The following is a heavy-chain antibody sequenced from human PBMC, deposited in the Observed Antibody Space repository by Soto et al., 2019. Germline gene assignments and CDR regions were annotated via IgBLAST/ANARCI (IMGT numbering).Heavy chain of an antibody. Sequence: SETLSLTCTVSGGSISSYYWGWIRQPPGKGLEWIGSIYYSGSTYYNPSLKSRVTISVDTSKNQFSLKLSSVTAADTAVYYCARPAIAAAVSAFDYWGQGTLVTVSS. J-gene: IGHJ4*02. CDR1: GGSISSYY. CDR3: ARPAIAAAVSAFDY. D-gene: IGHD6-13*01. V-gene: IGHV4-39*01. CDR2: IYYSGST.